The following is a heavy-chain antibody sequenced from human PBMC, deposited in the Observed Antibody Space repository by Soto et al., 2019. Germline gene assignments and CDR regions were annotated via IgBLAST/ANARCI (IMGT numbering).Heavy chain of an antibody. CDR1: GYTFTSYD. Sequence: QVPLVQSGAEVKTPGASVKVSCKASGYTFTSYDMNWVRQAPGQGLEWMGWMNPNSGNTGYAQKFQGRLTMTRDTAISIAHMELSSLRNEDTAVYYCARSDSYNFNWLHSWGQGTLVTVSA. V-gene: IGHV1-8*01. J-gene: IGHJ5*01. CDR2: MNPNSGNT. D-gene: IGHD2-21*01. CDR3: ARSDSYNFNWLHS.